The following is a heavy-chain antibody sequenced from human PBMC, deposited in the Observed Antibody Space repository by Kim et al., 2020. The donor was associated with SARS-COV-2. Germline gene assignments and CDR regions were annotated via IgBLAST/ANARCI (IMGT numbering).Heavy chain of an antibody. CDR2: FDPEDGET. CDR1: GYTLTELS. D-gene: IGHD5-12*01. Sequence: ASVKVSCKVSGYTLTELSMHWVRQAPGKGLEWMGGFDPEDGETIYAQQFQGRVTMSEDTSTDTAYMELSSLRSEDTAVYYCATGTVDMATIFTFLGAAYFQHWGQGTLVTVSS. CDR3: ATGTVDMATIFTFLGAAYFQH. V-gene: IGHV1-24*01. J-gene: IGHJ1*01.